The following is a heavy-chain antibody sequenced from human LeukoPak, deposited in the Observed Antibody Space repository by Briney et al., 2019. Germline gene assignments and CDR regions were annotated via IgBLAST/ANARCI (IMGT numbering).Heavy chain of an antibody. J-gene: IGHJ4*02. CDR2: ISYDGSNK. CDR3: AKAPVRTTVTTDLDY. D-gene: IGHD4-17*01. V-gene: IGHV3-30*18. CDR1: GFTFSSYG. Sequence: GRSLRLSCAASGFTFSSYGMHWVRQPPGKGLEWVAVISYDGSNKYYADSVKGRFTISRDNSKNTLYLQMNSLRAEDTAVYYCAKAPVRTTVTTDLDYWGQGTLVTVSS.